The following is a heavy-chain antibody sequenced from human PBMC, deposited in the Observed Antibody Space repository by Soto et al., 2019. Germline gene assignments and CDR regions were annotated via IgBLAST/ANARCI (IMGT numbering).Heavy chain of an antibody. J-gene: IGHJ4*02. CDR1: GGSISSGGYF. D-gene: IGHD6-13*01. CDR2: IYYSGRT. Sequence: VQLQESGPGLVKPSQTLSLTCTVSGGSISSGGYFWSWIRQHPGKGLEWIGNIYYSGRTYYNPSLESRVAISVDTSKNQFTLKVSSVTAADTAMYYCARFAKEEIPKVESWYAFDFWGQGTLVTVSS. V-gene: IGHV4-31*03. CDR3: ARFAKEEIPKVESWYAFDF.